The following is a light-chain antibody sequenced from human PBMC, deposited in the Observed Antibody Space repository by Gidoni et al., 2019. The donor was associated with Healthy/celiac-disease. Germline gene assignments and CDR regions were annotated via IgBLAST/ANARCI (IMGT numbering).Light chain of an antibody. V-gene: IGKV3-15*01. CDR1: QSVSSN. CDR3: QQYNNWPPWT. Sequence: EIVMTQSPATLSGSPGDRATLSCRASQSVSSNLAWYQQKPGQAPRLLIYGASTRATGLPARLSGSGSGTEFTLTISSLQSEDFAVYYCQQYNNWPPWTFGQGTKVEIK. J-gene: IGKJ1*01. CDR2: GAS.